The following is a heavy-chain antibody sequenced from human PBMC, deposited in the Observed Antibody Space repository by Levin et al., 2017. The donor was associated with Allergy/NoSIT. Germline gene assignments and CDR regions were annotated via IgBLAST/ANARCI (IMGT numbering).Heavy chain of an antibody. CDR2: IYPGDSDT. D-gene: IGHD3-10*01. CDR3: ARQSNYYGSFAFDI. J-gene: IGHJ3*02. CDR1: GYSFTSYW. V-gene: IGHV5-51*01. Sequence: KVSCKGSGYSFTSYWIGWVRQMPGKGLEWMGIIYPGDSDTRYSPSFQGQVTISADKSISTAYLQWSSLKASDTAMYYCARQSNYYGSFAFDIWGQGTMVTVSS.